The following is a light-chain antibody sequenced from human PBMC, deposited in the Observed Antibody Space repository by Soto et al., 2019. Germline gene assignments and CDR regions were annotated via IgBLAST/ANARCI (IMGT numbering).Light chain of an antibody. J-gene: IGKJ3*01. V-gene: IGKV1-27*01. CDR1: QGISNY. CDR3: QKYNWPPFT. CDR2: AAS. Sequence: DIQMTQSPSSLAASVGDRVTISCRASQGISNYLAWYQQKPGKVPKLLIYAASTLQSGVSSRFTGSGSGTDFTLTISSLQPEDVATYYCQKYNWPPFTFGPGTKVAIK.